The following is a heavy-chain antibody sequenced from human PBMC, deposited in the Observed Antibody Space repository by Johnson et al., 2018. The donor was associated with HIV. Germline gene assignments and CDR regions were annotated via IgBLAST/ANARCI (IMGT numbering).Heavy chain of an antibody. Sequence: VQLVESGGGVVQPGGSLRLSCAASGFTFSTYGMYWVRQAPGKGLEWVANIKQDGSEKYCVDSVKGRFTISRDNSKNTLYLQLSSLRTEDTAVFYCARGGVVHDAFDIWGQGTMVTVSS. V-gene: IGHV3-7*01. CDR3: ARGGVVHDAFDI. J-gene: IGHJ3*02. D-gene: IGHD2-2*01. CDR1: GFTFSTYG. CDR2: IKQDGSEK.